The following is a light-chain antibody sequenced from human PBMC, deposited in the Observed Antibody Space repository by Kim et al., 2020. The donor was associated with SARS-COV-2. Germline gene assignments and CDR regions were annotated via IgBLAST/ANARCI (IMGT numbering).Light chain of an antibody. Sequence: DIQMTQSPSTLSTSVGDRVTITCRASQRISTWLAWYQQKPGRAPDVLIYEASTLETGVPSRFSGSGSGTEFTLTISSLQPEDFATYYCQQDSSFTYTFSQGTKQNI. CDR3: QQDSSFTYT. CDR1: QRISTW. J-gene: IGKJ2*01. CDR2: EAS. V-gene: IGKV1-5*03.